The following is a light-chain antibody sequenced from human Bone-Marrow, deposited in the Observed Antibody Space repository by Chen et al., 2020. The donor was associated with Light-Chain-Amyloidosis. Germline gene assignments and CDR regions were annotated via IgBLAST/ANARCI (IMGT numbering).Light chain of an antibody. J-gene: IGLJ2*01. V-gene: IGLV2-8*01. CDR3: SSYAGV. CDR1: SSDVGGYNY. Sequence: QSALTQPPSASGSPGQSVTISCTGTSSDVGGYNYVSWYQQHPGKAPKLMIYEVSKRPSGVPDRCSGAKSGNTASLTVSGLQAEDEADYYCSSYAGVFGGGTKLTVL. CDR2: EVS.